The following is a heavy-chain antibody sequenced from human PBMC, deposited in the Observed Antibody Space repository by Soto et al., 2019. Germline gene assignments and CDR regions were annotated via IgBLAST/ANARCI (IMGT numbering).Heavy chain of an antibody. CDR3: AHLLLYSGYDSGSDAFDI. D-gene: IGHD5-12*01. J-gene: IGHJ3*02. CDR2: IYWDDDK. CDR1: GFSLSTSGVG. Sequence: SGPTLVQPTQTLTLTCTFSGFSLSTSGVGVGWIRQPPGKALEWLALIYWDDDKRYSPSLKSRLTLTKDTSKNQVVLTLTNMDPVDTATYYCAHLLLYSGYDSGSDAFDIWGQGTMVTVSS. V-gene: IGHV2-5*02.